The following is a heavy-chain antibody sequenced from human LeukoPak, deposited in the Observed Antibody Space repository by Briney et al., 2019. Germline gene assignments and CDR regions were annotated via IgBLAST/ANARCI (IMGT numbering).Heavy chain of an antibody. J-gene: IGHJ5*02. CDR2: IYPDDSDT. Sequence: GESLKISCKGSGHSFTNSWIAWVRQKPGKGLEWMGIIYPDDSDTRYNPSFQGQVTISADKSISTAYLQWNSLKASDTAMYYCARSAGHCANGVCYSYNWFDPWGQGTLVTVSS. D-gene: IGHD2-8*01. V-gene: IGHV5-51*01. CDR1: GHSFTNSW. CDR3: ARSAGHCANGVCYSYNWFDP.